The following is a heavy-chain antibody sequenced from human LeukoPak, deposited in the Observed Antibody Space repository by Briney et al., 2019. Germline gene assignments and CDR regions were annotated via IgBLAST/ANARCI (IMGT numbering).Heavy chain of an antibody. Sequence: PGGSLRLSCAASGFTFSRYAMHWVRQTPGKRLEWAAVISYDGSNEYYADSVKGSFTISRDNSKNTLYLQMNNLRAEDTAVYYCARGSILLWFGDMDVWGKGTTVTVSS. CDR1: GFTFSRYA. CDR3: ARGSILLWFGDMDV. D-gene: IGHD3-10*01. V-gene: IGHV3-30*04. J-gene: IGHJ6*03. CDR2: ISYDGSNE.